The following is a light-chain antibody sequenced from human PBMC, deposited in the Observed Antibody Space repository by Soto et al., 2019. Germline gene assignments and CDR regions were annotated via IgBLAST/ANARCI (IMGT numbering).Light chain of an antibody. CDR2: GNS. CDR1: SSNIGAGYD. Sequence: QSVLTQPPSVSGAPGQRVTISCTGSSSNIGAGYDVHWYQQLPGTAPTVFIYGNSNRPSGVPDRFSGSKSGTSASLAITGLQAEDEADYYCQSYDTSLSGSVFGGGTQLTVL. J-gene: IGLJ2*01. V-gene: IGLV1-40*01. CDR3: QSYDTSLSGSV.